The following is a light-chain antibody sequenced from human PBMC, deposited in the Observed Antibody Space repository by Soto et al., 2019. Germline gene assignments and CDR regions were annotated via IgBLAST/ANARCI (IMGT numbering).Light chain of an antibody. CDR3: SSYLSTSALG. CDR1: SSDIGYYNS. V-gene: IGLV2-14*01. Sequence: QSALTQPASVSGSPGQSITISCTGSSSDIGYYNSVSWYQQHPGKAPKLMIHEVSNRPSGISNRFSGSKSGNTASLTISGLQAEDEADYYCSSYLSTSALGFGGGTKLTVL. CDR2: EVS. J-gene: IGLJ3*02.